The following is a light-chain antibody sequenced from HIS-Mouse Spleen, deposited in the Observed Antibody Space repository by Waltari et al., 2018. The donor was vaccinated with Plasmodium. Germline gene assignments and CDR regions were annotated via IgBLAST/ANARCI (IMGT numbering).Light chain of an antibody. Sequence: EIVMTQSPATLSVSPGERATLSCRASQSVSSNLAWDQQKPGQAPRLLIYGASTRATGIPARFSGSGSGTEFTLTISSLQSEDFAVYYCHQSSCLPTFGQGTKVEIK. V-gene: IGKV3-15*01. CDR3: HQSSCLPT. CDR1: QSVSSN. CDR2: GAS. J-gene: IGKJ1*01.